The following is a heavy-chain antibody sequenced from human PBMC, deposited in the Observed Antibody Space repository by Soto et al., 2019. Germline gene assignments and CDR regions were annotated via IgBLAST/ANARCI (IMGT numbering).Heavy chain of an antibody. CDR2: IRSKAYGVTT. V-gene: IGHV3-49*04. Sequence: GSLRLAGPASGFTFGDYAMSWVRQAPGKGLEWVGFIRSKAYGVTTEYAASVKGRFTISRDDSKSIAYLQMNSLKTEDTAVYYCNTREFDPWGQGTMVTV. J-gene: IGHJ5*02. CDR3: NTREFDP. CDR1: GFTFGDYA.